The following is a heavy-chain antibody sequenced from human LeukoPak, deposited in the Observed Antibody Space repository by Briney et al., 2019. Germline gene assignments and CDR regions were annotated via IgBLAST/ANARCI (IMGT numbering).Heavy chain of an antibody. CDR2: INAGNGNT. D-gene: IGHD3-3*01. Sequence: ASVKVSCKTSGYSFTNMHWVRQAPGQRLEWMGWINAGNGNTKYSQKFQGRVTITRDTSASTAYMELSSLRSEDTAVYYCARVGSGFNFDYWGQGTLVTVSS. CDR1: GYSFTN. CDR3: ARVGSGFNFDY. J-gene: IGHJ4*02. V-gene: IGHV1-3*01.